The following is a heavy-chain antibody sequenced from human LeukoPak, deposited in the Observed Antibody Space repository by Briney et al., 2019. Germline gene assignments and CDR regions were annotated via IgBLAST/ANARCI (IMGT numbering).Heavy chain of an antibody. V-gene: IGHV4-39*07. J-gene: IGHJ4*02. CDR1: GGSISSSSYY. CDR2: IYYSGST. D-gene: IGHD3-22*01. Sequence: PSETLSLTCTVSGGSISSSSYYWGWIRQPPGKGLEWIGSIYYSGSTYYNPSLKSRVTISVDRSKNQFSLKLSSVTAADTAVYYCARVRAYYYDSSGYLDYWGQGTLVTVSS. CDR3: ARVRAYYYDSSGYLDY.